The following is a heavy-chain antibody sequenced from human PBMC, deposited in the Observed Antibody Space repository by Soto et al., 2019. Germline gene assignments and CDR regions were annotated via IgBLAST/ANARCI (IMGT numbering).Heavy chain of an antibody. V-gene: IGHV4-31*03. CDR2: ISDSGST. J-gene: IGHJ3*02. CDR3: ATLSFTTLNMRAFDI. D-gene: IGHD1-26*01. Sequence: SETLSLTCTVSGDSIGSGGSFWSWIRQHPGKGLEWIGHISDSGSTYSNPSLESGVTISVDTSKNQFSLKLSSVTAADTAVYYCATLSFTTLNMRAFDIWGQGTMVTVSS. CDR1: GDSIGSGGSF.